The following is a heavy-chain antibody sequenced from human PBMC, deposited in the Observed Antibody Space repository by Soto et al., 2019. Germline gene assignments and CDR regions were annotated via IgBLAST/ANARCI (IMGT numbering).Heavy chain of an antibody. V-gene: IGHV1-2*02. D-gene: IGHD4-17*01. J-gene: IGHJ4*02. CDR3: TRDPDYGDYWGYFFDY. Sequence: QVRLVQSGAEVKAPGASVTVSCKAPGGTFTSYYMHWVRQAPGHGLEWMGVINPNGGATVSAQKFQDRVTMTRDTSISTAYMELRGLKSDDTAVYYCTRDPDYGDYWGYFFDYWGQGT. CDR2: INPNGGAT. CDR1: GGTFTSYY.